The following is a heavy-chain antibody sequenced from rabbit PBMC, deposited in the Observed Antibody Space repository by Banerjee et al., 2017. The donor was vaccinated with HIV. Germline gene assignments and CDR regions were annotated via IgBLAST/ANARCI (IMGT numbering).Heavy chain of an antibody. V-gene: IGHV1S45*01. CDR1: GFSFSNGYV. Sequence: QQQLVESGGGLVKPEGSLTLTCTASGFSFSNGYVMCWVRQAPGKGLEWIACINTISGDTVYATWAKGRFTISKASWTTVTLQMTSLTAADTATYFCARNAADGGWAFDLWGQGTLVTVS. D-gene: IGHD5-1*01. J-gene: IGHJ4*01. CDR2: INTISGDT. CDR3: ARNAADGGWAFDL.